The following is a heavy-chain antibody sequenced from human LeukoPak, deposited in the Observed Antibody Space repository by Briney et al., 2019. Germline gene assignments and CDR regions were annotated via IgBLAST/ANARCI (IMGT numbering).Heavy chain of an antibody. CDR2: IIPIFGTA. CDR1: GDTFSSYG. V-gene: IGHV1-69*13. J-gene: IGHJ3*02. Sequence: ASVKVSCKASGDTFSSYGINWVRQAPGQGLEWMGGIIPIFGTANYAQNFRGRVTITSDASRSTAYMELNSLKSDDTAMYFCARVHRWMGEIRLGDSASDIWGQGTMVIVSS. D-gene: IGHD1-26*01. CDR3: ARVHRWMGEIRLGDSASDI.